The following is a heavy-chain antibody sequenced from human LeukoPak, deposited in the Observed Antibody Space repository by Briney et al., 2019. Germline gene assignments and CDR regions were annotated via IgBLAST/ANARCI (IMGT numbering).Heavy chain of an antibody. D-gene: IGHD3-3*01. CDR1: GYTFTGYG. CDR3: ARGRITIFGVDNRDIYYYYGMDV. CDR2: ISAYNGDI. V-gene: IGHV1-18*01. J-gene: IGHJ6*02. Sequence: ASVKVSCKASGYTFTGYGISWVRQAPGQGLEWMGWISAYNGDIDYAQKFQGRVTMTTDTPTSTASMELRSLRSDDTAVYYCARGRITIFGVDNRDIYYYYGMDVWGQGTTVTVSS.